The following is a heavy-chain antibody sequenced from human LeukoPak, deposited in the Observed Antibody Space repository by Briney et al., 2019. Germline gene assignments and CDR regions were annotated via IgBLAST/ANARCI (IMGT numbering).Heavy chain of an antibody. D-gene: IGHD4-11*01. V-gene: IGHV3-23*01. Sequence: GGFLRLSCAASGFTFSSYTMGWGRQAPGKGLGWVSVISYSGGVTYYADSVQGRFSISRDNSKNTLYLQMNSLRAEDTAVYYCAKGGETTTYYFDYWGQAAMATDSS. J-gene: IGHJ4*02. CDR2: ISYSGGVT. CDR1: GFTFSSYT. CDR3: AKGGETTTYYFDY.